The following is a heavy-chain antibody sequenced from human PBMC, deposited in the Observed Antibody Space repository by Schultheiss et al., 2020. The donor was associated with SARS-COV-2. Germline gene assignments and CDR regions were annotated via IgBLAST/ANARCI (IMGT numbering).Heavy chain of an antibody. Sequence: SETLSLTCTVSGGSISSGNYYWCWIRQPAGKGLEWIGHLHTSGSTNYSPSLKSRVTISVDTSKNQFSLKLSSVTAADTAVYYCAREGWSNYFDYWGQGTLVTVSS. CDR3: AREGWSNYFDY. CDR2: LHTSGST. CDR1: GGSISSGNYY. J-gene: IGHJ4*02. D-gene: IGHD6-19*01. V-gene: IGHV4-61*09.